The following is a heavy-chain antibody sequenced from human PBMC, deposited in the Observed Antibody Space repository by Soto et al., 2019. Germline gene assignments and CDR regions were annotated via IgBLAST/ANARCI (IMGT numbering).Heavy chain of an antibody. CDR3: VRSSVWTGDY. CDR2: IKQDGSEI. CDR1: GFAFSDYW. J-gene: IGHJ4*02. V-gene: IGHV3-7*05. D-gene: IGHD1-20*01. Sequence: EVQLVESGGGLVQPGGSLRLSCATSGFAFSDYWMNWVRQVPGKGLEWVANIKQDGSEIHYVDSVRGRFTISRDNAKNSLHLQMNSRRAKDTARYYCVRSSVWTGDYWGQGILVTVSS.